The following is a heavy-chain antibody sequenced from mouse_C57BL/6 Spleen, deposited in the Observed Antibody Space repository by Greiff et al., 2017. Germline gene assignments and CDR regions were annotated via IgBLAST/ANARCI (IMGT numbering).Heavy chain of an antibody. J-gene: IGHJ4*01. Sequence: EVKLVESGGDLVKPGGSLKLSCAASGFTFSSYGMSWVRQTPDQRLEWVATISSGGSYTYYPDSVKGRFTISRDNAKNTLYLQMSSLKAEDTAMYYCARSATGTWAMDYWGQGTSVTVSS. D-gene: IGHD4-1*01. CDR3: ARSATGTWAMDY. CDR1: GFTFSSYG. V-gene: IGHV5-6*02. CDR2: ISSGGSYT.